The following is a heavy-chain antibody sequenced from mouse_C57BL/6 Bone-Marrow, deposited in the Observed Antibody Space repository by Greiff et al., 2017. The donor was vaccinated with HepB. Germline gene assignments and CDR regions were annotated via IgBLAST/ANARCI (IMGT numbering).Heavy chain of an antibody. CDR2: INPNYGTT. J-gene: IGHJ2*01. D-gene: IGHD2-5*01. CDR1: GYSFTDYN. CDR3: ARGAEGGDYYSIDY. V-gene: IGHV1-39*01. Sequence: EVKLVESGPELVKPGASVKISCKASGYSFTDYNMNWVKQSNGKSLEWIGVINPNYGTTSYNQKFKGKATLTVDQSSSTAYMQLNSLTSEDSAVYYCARGAEGGDYYSIDYWGQGTTLTVSS.